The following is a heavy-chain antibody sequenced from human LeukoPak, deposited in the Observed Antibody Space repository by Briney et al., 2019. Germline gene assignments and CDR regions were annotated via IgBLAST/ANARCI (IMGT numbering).Heavy chain of an antibody. J-gene: IGHJ4*02. Sequence: GGSLRLSCAASGFTFSSYGMHWVRQAPGKGLEWVAFIRYDGRNKYYADSVKGRFTISRDNSKNTLYLQMNSLRAEDTAVYYCAKDRGAYYYDSSGYYYHDYWGQGTLVTVSS. CDR2: IRYDGRNK. V-gene: IGHV3-30*02. CDR3: AKDRGAYYYDSSGYYYHDY. D-gene: IGHD3-22*01. CDR1: GFTFSSYG.